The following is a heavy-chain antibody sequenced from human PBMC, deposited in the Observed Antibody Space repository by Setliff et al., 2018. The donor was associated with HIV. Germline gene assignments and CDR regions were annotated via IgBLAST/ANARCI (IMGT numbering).Heavy chain of an antibody. CDR1: GFTFSTYG. V-gene: IGHV3-21*05. Sequence: GGSLRLSCAVSGFTFSTYGMHWVRQAPGKGLEWVSYISSSSSYTNYADSVKGRFTISRDNAKNSLYLQMNSLRAEDTAVYYCARESKGAMALEIFDYWGQGTLVTVSS. CDR3: ARESKGAMALEIFDY. CDR2: ISSSSSYT. D-gene: IGHD1-26*01. J-gene: IGHJ4*02.